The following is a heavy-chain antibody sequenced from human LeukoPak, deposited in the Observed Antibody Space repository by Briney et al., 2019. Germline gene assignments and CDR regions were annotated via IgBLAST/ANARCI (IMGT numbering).Heavy chain of an antibody. CDR2: IYYSGST. CDR1: GGSISSYY. Sequence: SETLSLTCTVSGGSISSYYWSWIRQPPGKGLEWIGSIYYSGSTYYNPSLKSRVTISVDTSKNQFSLKLSSVTAADTAVYYCASYSSGYPIKNFDYWGQGTLVTVSS. D-gene: IGHD6-19*01. CDR3: ASYSSGYPIKNFDY. J-gene: IGHJ4*02. V-gene: IGHV4-59*05.